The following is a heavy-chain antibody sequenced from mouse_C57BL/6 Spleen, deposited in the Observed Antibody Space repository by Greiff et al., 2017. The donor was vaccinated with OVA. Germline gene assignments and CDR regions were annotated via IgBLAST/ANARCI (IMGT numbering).Heavy chain of an antibody. CDR3: ARRTTVVATADY. D-gene: IGHD1-1*01. CDR2: IDPSDSYT. J-gene: IGHJ2*01. CDR1: GYTFTSYW. V-gene: IGHV1-69*01. Sequence: VQLQQPGAELVMPGASVKLSCKASGYTFTSYWMHWVKQRPGQGLEWIGEIDPSDSYTNYNQKFKGKSTLTVDKSSSTAYMQLSSLTSEDSAVYYCARRTTVVATADYWGQGTTLTVSS.